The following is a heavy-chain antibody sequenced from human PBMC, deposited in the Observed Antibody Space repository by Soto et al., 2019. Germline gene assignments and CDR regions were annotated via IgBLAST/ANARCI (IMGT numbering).Heavy chain of an antibody. D-gene: IGHD3-16*01. CDR2: ISATGGGT. CDR3: AKDRRAGGNSAFYFDF. V-gene: IGHV3-23*01. CDR1: GFKFSNYA. J-gene: IGHJ4*02. Sequence: GGSLRLSCAASGFKFSNYAMSWVRQAPGKGLEWVSLISATGGGTYYADSVKGRFTISRDNSHNTLYLQVHSLTAEDTAVCYCAKDRRAGGNSAFYFDFWGQGAQVTSPQ.